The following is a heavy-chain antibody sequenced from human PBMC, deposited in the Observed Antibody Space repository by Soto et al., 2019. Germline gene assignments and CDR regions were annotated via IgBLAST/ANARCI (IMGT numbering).Heavy chain of an antibody. CDR3: ARVYDFWSGYSNPFDY. D-gene: IGHD3-3*01. J-gene: IGHJ4*02. V-gene: IGHV1-18*01. CDR1: GYTFTSYG. CDR2: ISVYNGNT. Sequence: ASVKVSCKASGYTFTSYGISWVRQAPGQGLEWMGWISVYNGNTNYAQKLQGRVTMTTDTSTSTPFMELRSLRSDDTAVYYCARVYDFWSGYSNPFDYWGQGTPVTVSS.